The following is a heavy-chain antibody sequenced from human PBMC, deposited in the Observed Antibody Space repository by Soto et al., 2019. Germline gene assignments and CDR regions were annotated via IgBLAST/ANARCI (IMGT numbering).Heavy chain of an antibody. D-gene: IGHD3-3*01. J-gene: IGHJ6*02. V-gene: IGHV4-59*01. CDR3: ARGASGWSGYSYYYYYYGMDV. CDR1: GGSIGSYY. Sequence: KPSETLSLTCTVSGGSIGSYYWSWIRQPPGKGLEWIGYIYYSGSTNYNPSLKSRVTISVDTSKNQFSLKLSSVTAADTAVYYCARGASGWSGYSYYYYYYGMDVWGQGTTVTVSS. CDR2: IYYSGST.